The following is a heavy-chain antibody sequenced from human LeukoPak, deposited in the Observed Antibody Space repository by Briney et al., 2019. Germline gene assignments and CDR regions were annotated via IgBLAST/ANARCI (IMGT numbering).Heavy chain of an antibody. J-gene: IGHJ3*02. Sequence: GGSLRLSCAASGFTFSSYAMSWVRQAPGKGLEWVSAISGSGGSTYYADSVKGRFTISRDNSKNTLYLQMNSLRAEDTAVYYCAKDRASYGSGGYPHAFDIWGQGTMVTVSS. CDR3: AKDRASYGSGGYPHAFDI. CDR1: GFTFSSYA. V-gene: IGHV3-23*01. CDR2: ISGSGGST. D-gene: IGHD3-10*01.